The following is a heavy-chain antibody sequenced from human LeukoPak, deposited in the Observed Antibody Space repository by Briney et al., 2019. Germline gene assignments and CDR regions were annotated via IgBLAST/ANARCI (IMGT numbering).Heavy chain of an antibody. J-gene: IGHJ5*02. V-gene: IGHV1-2*02. CDR3: ARMVLRPGYRDYVGWFEP. CDR2: INPNSGGT. D-gene: IGHD4-17*01. CDR1: GYTFTGYY. Sequence: VASVKVSCKASGYTFTGYYMHWVRQAPGQGLEWMGWINPNSGGTNYAQKFQGRVTMTRDTSISTAYMELSRLRSDDTAVYYCARMVLRPGYRDYVGWFEPWGQGTLVTVSS.